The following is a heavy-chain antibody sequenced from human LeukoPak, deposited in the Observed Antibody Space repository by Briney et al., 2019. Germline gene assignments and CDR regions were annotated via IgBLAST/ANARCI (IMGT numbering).Heavy chain of an antibody. CDR2: ISGSGGST. D-gene: IGHD2-2*01. J-gene: IGHJ3*02. V-gene: IGHV3-23*01. CDR1: GFTFSSYA. Sequence: GGSLRLSCAASGFTFSSYAMSWVRQAPGKGLEWVSAISGSGGSTYYADSVKGRFTISRDNSKNTLYLQMNSLRAEDTAVYYCAKDPDIVVVPVYAFDIWGQGTMVTVSS. CDR3: AKDPDIVVVPVYAFDI.